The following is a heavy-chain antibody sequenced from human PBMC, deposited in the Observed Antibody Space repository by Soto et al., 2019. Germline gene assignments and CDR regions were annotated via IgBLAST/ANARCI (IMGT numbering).Heavy chain of an antibody. J-gene: IGHJ4*02. CDR3: ASHTGNYYDSTGYYLPPFDY. D-gene: IGHD3-22*01. Sequence: SETLSLTCTVSGGSISSSSYYWGWIRQPPGKGLEWIGYIFYSGSTYYNPSLKSRVTISVDTSKNQFSLKLSSVTATDTAVYHCASHTGNYYDSTGYYLPPFDYWGQGTLVTVSS. CDR2: IFYSGST. CDR1: GGSISSSSYY. V-gene: IGHV4-31*03.